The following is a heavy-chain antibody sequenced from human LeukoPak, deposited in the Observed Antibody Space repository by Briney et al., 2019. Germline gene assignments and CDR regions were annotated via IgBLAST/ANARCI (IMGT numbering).Heavy chain of an antibody. CDR2: ISSSGSTI. D-gene: IGHD7-27*01. V-gene: IGHV3-48*03. J-gene: IGHJ4*02. CDR3: ARIGIVLTGSFDY. Sequence: GGSLRLSCAASGFTFSSYEMNWVRQAPGKGLEWVSYISSSGSTIYYADSVEGRFTISRDNAKNSLYLQMNSLRAEDTAVYYCARIGIVLTGSFDYWGQGTLVTVSS. CDR1: GFTFSSYE.